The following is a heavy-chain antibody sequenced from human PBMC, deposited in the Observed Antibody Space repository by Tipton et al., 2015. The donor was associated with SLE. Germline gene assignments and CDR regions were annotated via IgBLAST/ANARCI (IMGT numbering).Heavy chain of an antibody. CDR3: ARGGRLDDFDY. V-gene: IGHV4-34*01. Sequence: LRLSCAVYGGSFGARSWRWLRQPSGKGLEWIGEINHSGSGNYNPSLKSRVTISIDTSKNQFSLEVTSVTAADTAVYYCARGGRLDDFDYWGQGTLVTVSS. CDR2: INHSGSG. CDR1: GGSFGARS. D-gene: IGHD3/OR15-3a*01. J-gene: IGHJ4*02.